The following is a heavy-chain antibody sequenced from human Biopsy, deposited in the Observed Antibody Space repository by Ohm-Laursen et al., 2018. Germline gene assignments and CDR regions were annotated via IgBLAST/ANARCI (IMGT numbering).Heavy chain of an antibody. D-gene: IGHD5-12*01. CDR2: INQSGET. V-gene: IGHV4-34*08. CDR1: GATFSDYY. CDR3: AGRPWPNAFDI. J-gene: IGHJ3*02. Sequence: SDTLSLTCTVYGATFSDYYWSWIRQPPGKGLEWIGQINQSGETNYNPSLKSRVTISVDTSRSQFSLKLSSVTAADTAVYYCAGRPWPNAFDIWGHGTMVTVSS.